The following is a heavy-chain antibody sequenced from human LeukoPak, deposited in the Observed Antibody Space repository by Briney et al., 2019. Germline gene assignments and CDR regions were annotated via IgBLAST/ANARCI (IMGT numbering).Heavy chain of an antibody. Sequence: SVTVSCKASGGIFSNYAISWARQAPGQGPEWMGGIIPIFGTANYAQKFQGRVTINTDESTGTAYMELSSLRSEDTAVYYGARGPELERFDYWGQGTLVTVSS. CDR3: ARGPELERFDY. CDR1: GGIFSNYA. D-gene: IGHD1-1*01. V-gene: IGHV1-69*05. CDR2: IIPIFGTA. J-gene: IGHJ4*02.